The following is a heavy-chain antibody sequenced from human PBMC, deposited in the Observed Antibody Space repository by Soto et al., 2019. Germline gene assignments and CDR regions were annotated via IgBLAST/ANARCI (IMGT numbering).Heavy chain of an antibody. CDR2: IRSKANSYAT. V-gene: IGHV3-73*01. CDR1: GFTFSGSA. D-gene: IGHD3-9*01. CDR3: SIAGYYDILAGYYPREYYYGMDV. J-gene: IGHJ6*02. Sequence: GGSLRLSCAASGFTFSGSAMHWVRQASGKGLEWVGRIRSKANSYATAYASSVKGGFTISRDDSKNTAYLQMNSLKTEDTAVYYCSIAGYYDILAGYYPREYYYGMDVWGQGTTVTVSS.